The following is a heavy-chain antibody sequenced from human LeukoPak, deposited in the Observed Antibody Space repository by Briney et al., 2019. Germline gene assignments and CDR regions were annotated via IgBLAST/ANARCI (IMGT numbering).Heavy chain of an antibody. CDR1: GGSISYYY. CDR3: ARDKDGFHVDY. D-gene: IGHD5-24*01. V-gene: IGHV4-4*07. CDR2: IYSSGST. Sequence: SETLSLTCTVSGGSISYYYWSWIRQPAGKGLEWIGSIYSSGSTKYNPSLKSRVTMSIDTSKNQFSLMVSSATAADTAVYYCARDKDGFHVDYWGQGILVTVSS. J-gene: IGHJ4*02.